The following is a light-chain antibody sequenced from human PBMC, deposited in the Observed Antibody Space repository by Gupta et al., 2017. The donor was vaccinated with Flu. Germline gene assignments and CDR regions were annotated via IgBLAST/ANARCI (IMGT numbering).Light chain of an antibody. CDR3: QQYDDYPWT. CDR2: QAS. CDR1: QPITSS. Sequence: DNQMTQSPPALSASVGDRVTITCRANQPITSSLAWYQQRPGKAPKLLIYQASTLESGVPSRFGGSGSGTDFTLTINSLQPDDFGTYYCQQYDDYPWTFGQGTKVEI. J-gene: IGKJ1*01. V-gene: IGKV1-5*03.